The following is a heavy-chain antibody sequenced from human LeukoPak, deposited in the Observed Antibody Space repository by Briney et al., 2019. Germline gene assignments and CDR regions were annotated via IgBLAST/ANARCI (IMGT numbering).Heavy chain of an antibody. D-gene: IGHD3-9*01. CDR1: GYTFTSYG. V-gene: IGHV1-18*01. Sequence: ASVKVSCKASGYTFTSYGISWVRQAPGQGLEWMGWISAYNGNTKYAQRLQGRVTMATDTSTTTAYVELRSLRSDDTAVYYCARDLLQYFDWLTMAGYWGQGTLVSVSS. J-gene: IGHJ4*02. CDR3: ARDLLQYFDWLTMAGY. CDR2: ISAYNGNT.